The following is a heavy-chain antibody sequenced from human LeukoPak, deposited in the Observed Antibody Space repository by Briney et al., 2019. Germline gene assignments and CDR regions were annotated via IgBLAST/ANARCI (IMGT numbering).Heavy chain of an antibody. CDR3: ARSGYCSSTRCYEDTNWFDP. J-gene: IGHJ5*02. Sequence: GGSLRLSCAASGFTFSSYWMTWVRQAPGKGLEWVANINQGGSEKYYVDSVKGRFTISRDNAKNSLYLQMNRLRAEDTAVYYCARSGYCSSTRCYEDTNWFDPWGQGTLVTVSS. V-gene: IGHV3-7*01. CDR2: INQGGSEK. CDR1: GFTFSSYW. D-gene: IGHD2-2*01.